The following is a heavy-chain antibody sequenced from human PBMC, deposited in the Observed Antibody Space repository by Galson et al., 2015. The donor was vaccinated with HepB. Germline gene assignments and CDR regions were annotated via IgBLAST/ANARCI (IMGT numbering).Heavy chain of an antibody. CDR3: TRLLTGGFGIDWFDP. CDR2: IWYDGSNK. J-gene: IGHJ5*02. V-gene: IGHV3-33*01. Sequence: SLRLSCAASGFTFSSYGMHWVRQAPGKGLKWVAVIWYDGSNKYYRDSVKGRFTISRDDAKNTAYLQMNSLKTEDTAVYYCTRLLTGGFGIDWFDPWGRGTLVTVSS. CDR1: GFTFSSYG. D-gene: IGHD3-10*01.